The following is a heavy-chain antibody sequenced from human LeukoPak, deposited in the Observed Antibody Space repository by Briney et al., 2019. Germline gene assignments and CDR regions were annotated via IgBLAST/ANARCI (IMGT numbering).Heavy chain of an antibody. J-gene: IGHJ4*02. D-gene: IGHD2-21*01. V-gene: IGHV4-34*01. CDR3: GRGPIPGGVDY. CDR2: INHSGST. CDR1: GGSFSGYY. Sequence: PSETLSLTCAVYGGSFSGYYWSWIRQPPGKGLEWIGEINHSGSTNYNPSLKSRVTISVDTSKNQFSLKLSSVTAADTAVYYCGRGPIPGGVDYWGQGTLVTVSS.